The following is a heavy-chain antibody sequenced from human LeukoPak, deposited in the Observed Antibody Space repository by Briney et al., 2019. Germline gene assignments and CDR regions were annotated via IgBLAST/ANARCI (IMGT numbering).Heavy chain of an antibody. CDR1: GFTFSDYG. D-gene: IGHD4-17*01. CDR2: ISGSGGST. V-gene: IGHV3-23*01. J-gene: IGHJ5*02. CDR3: AKGLDYGDYADWFDP. Sequence: GGSLRLSCAASGFTFSDYGMSWVRQAPGKGLEWVSAISGSGGSTYYADSVKGRFTISRDNSKNTLYLQMNSLRAEDTAVYYCAKGLDYGDYADWFDPWGQGTLVTVSS.